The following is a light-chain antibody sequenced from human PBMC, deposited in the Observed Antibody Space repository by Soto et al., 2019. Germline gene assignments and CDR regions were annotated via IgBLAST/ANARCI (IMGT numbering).Light chain of an antibody. CDR2: GAS. Sequence: EIVLTHSPGTLSLSPGETATLSCRAVERLSSVYLAWYQQRPGQPPRLLIYGASNRATGIPDRFSGSGSGTDFTLIIHRLEPEDVGIYYCQQYGGSPRITFGQGTRLEIK. V-gene: IGKV3-20*01. J-gene: IGKJ5*01. CDR1: ERLSSVY. CDR3: QQYGGSPRIT.